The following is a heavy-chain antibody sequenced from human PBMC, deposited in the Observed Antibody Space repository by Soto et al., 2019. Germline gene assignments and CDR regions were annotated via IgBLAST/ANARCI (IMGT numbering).Heavy chain of an antibody. V-gene: IGHV5-51*01. D-gene: IGHD3-10*01. Sequence: GESLKISCKGSAYSFTSYWIGWVRQMPGKGLEWMGIIFPGDSDTRYSPSFQGQVTISADKSINTSYLQWNSLKASDTAMYYCARNNYYGNYVDYWGRVTLVTVAS. J-gene: IGHJ4*02. CDR1: AYSFTSYW. CDR3: ARNNYYGNYVDY. CDR2: IFPGDSDT.